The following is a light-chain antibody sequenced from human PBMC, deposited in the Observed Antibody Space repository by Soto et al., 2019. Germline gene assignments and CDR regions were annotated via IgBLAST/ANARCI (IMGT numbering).Light chain of an antibody. CDR1: QSISSW. CDR2: DAS. V-gene: IGKV1-5*01. CDR3: QQYNSYSPT. J-gene: IGKJ4*01. Sequence: DIQMTQSPSTLSASVGDRVTITCRASQSISSWLAWYQQKPGKAPKRLIYDASRLESGVPSRFSGSGSGTEFPLTISSLQPDDCATYYCQQYNSYSPTFGGGTKVELK.